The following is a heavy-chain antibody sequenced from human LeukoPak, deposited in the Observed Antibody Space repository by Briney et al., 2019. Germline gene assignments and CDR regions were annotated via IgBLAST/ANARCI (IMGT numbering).Heavy chain of an antibody. CDR1: GFTFSSYG. V-gene: IGHV3-23*01. J-gene: IGHJ3*02. CDR2: ISGSGGST. D-gene: IGHD3-22*01. CDR3: ARDLGTYYYDSSGYYSKNAFDI. Sequence: GGSLRLSCAASGFTFSSYGMSWVRQAPGKGLEWVSAISGSGGSTYYADSVKGRFTISRDNSKNTLYLQMNSLRAEDTAVYYCARDLGTYYYDSSGYYSKNAFDIWGQGTMVTVSS.